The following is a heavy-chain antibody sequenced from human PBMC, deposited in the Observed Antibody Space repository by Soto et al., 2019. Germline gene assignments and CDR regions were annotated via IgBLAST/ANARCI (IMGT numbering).Heavy chain of an antibody. J-gene: IGHJ4*02. V-gene: IGHV1-46*02. CDR1: RDSVYISD. D-gene: IGHD2-21*02. Sequence: VKIASTSSRDSVYISDVNVSRKTPGQGLEWLGIINPSDGSTTYAQKFQGRVSMTRDKSTSTLYMELSSLSSEDTALYYCARVDASGDLGIYYLESGGLLTRFTDS. CDR2: INPSDGST. CDR3: ARVDASGDLGIYYLES.